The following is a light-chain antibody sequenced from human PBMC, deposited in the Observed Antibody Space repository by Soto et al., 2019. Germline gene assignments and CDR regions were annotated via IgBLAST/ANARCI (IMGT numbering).Light chain of an antibody. J-gene: IGKJ4*01. CDR2: DAS. Sequence: ETVLTQSPATLSLSPGERAILSCRASQSVSSYLAWYQQKPGQAPSLLISDASNRATDIPARFSGSGSGTEFTLTISSLEYEDFAVYYCQQHSSWPLTFGEGTRVEIK. CDR1: QSVSSY. V-gene: IGKV3-11*01. CDR3: QQHSSWPLT.